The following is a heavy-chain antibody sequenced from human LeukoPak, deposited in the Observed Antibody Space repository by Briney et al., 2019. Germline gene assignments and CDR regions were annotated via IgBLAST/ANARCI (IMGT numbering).Heavy chain of an antibody. V-gene: IGHV3-23*01. D-gene: IGHD3-22*01. CDR1: GFAFSRYA. CDR2: ISGSGGST. CDR3: AKYSSGYYGY. J-gene: IGHJ4*02. Sequence: PGGSLRLSCAASGFAFSRYAMSWVRQAPGNGLEWVSAISGSGGSTYYADSVKGRFTISRDNSKNTLYLQMNSLRAEDTAVYYCAKYSSGYYGYWGQGTLVPVSS.